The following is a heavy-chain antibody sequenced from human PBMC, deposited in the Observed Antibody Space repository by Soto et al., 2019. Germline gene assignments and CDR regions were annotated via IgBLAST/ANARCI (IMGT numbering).Heavy chain of an antibody. CDR3: ARESGEYSYFDY. CDR1: GFTFSSYA. Sequence: QVQLVASGGGVVQPGRSLRLSCAASGFTFSSYAMHWVRQAPGKGLEWVAVISYDGSNKYYADSVKGLFNISRDNSKNTLYLQMNSLRGEDTAVYYGARESGEYSYFDYWGKGTLVTVSS. V-gene: IGHV3-30-3*01. D-gene: IGHD4-17*01. J-gene: IGHJ4*02. CDR2: ISYDGSNK.